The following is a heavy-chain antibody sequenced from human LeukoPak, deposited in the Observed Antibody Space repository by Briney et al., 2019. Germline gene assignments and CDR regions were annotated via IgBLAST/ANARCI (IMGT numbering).Heavy chain of an antibody. D-gene: IGHD3-16*01. CDR1: GYTFTIYG. CDR3: ARDNDSRDPPHFDY. CDR2: IIPIFGTA. V-gene: IGHV1-69*06. Sequence: GASVNVSCTASGYTFTIYGITWVRQAPGQGLEWMGGIIPIFGTANYAQKFRGRATITADKSTRTAYMELSSLRSEDTAVYYCARDNDSRDPPHFDYWGQGTLVTVSS. J-gene: IGHJ4*02.